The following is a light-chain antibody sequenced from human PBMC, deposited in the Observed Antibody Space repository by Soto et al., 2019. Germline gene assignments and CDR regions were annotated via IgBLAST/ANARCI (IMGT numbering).Light chain of an antibody. CDR2: KVS. V-gene: IGKV2-30*01. Sequence: DVVMTQSPLSLPVTLGQPASISCRSSQSLVYSDGNIYLSWFQQRPGQSPRRLIYKVSNRDSGVPDRFSGSGSGTAFTLKISRVEAEDVGVYYCMQGTHWPRAFGQGTKVEIK. CDR1: QSLVYSDGNIY. J-gene: IGKJ1*01. CDR3: MQGTHWPRA.